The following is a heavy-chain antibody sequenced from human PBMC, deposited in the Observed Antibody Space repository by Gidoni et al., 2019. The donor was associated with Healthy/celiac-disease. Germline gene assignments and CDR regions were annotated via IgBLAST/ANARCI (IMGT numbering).Heavy chain of an antibody. CDR2: IYYSGGT. J-gene: IGHJ4*02. D-gene: IGHD2-15*01. CDR1: GGSISSSSYY. V-gene: IGHV4-39*07. CDR3: ARDLFGTYCSGGSCPDDY. Sequence: QLQLQESGPGLVKPSETLSLTCTVSGGSISSSSYYWGWIRQPPGKGLEWIVSIYYSGGTSYNPSLKSRVTISVDTSKNQFSLKLSSVTAADTAVYYCARDLFGTYCSGGSCPDDYWGQGTLVTVSS.